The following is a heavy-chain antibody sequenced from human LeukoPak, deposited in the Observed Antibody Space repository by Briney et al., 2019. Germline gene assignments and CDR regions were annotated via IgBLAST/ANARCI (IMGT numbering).Heavy chain of an antibody. CDR1: GFTFSSYA. CDR2: ISGSGGST. V-gene: IGHV3-23*01. D-gene: IGHD6-6*01. Sequence: PPGGSLRLSCAASGFTFSSYAMSWVRQAPGKGLEWVSAISGSGGSTYYADSVKGRFTISRDNSKNTLYLQMNSLRAEDTAVYYCARAEWSIAAPGSDYWGQGTLVTVSS. J-gene: IGHJ4*02. CDR3: ARAEWSIAAPGSDY.